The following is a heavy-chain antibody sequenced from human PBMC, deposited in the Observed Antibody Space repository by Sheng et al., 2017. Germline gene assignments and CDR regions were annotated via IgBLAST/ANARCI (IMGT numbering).Heavy chain of an antibody. D-gene: IGHD2-8*01. V-gene: IGHV4-34*01. J-gene: IGHJ5*01. CDR3: ARRSRPPGYCPHGVCYTRWFDS. Sequence: QVQLQQWGAGLLKPSETLSLTCAVYGGSFSGYYWSWIRQAPGKGLEWIGEINDGGSTNYNPSLESRVTTSVDTTRKQFSLKLNSLTAADTAVYYCARRSRPPGYCPHGVCYTRWFDSWARDPGHRLL. CDR2: INDGGST. CDR1: GGSFSGYY.